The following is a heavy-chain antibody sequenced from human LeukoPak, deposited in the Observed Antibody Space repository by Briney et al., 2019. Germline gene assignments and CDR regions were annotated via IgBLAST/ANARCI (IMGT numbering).Heavy chain of an antibody. V-gene: IGHV3-30*02. CDR3: ARYNCSSTSCYSEVSFDY. CDR1: GFTFSTYG. J-gene: IGHJ4*02. D-gene: IGHD2-2*01. CDR2: IRYDGSNK. Sequence: PGGSLRLSCAASGFTFSTYGMHWVRQAPGKGLEWVAFIRYDGSNKYYADSVKGRFTISRDNSKSTLYLQMNSLRAEDTAVYYCARYNCSSTSCYSEVSFDYWGQGTLVTVSS.